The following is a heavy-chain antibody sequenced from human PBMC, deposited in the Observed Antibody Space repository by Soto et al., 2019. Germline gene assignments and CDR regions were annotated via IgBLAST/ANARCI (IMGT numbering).Heavy chain of an antibody. D-gene: IGHD5-12*01. CDR2: IYWDDDK. Sequence: SGPTLVNPTQTLTLTCTFSGFSLTTSGVAVGWIRQPPGKALEWLALIYWDDDKRYSPSLKSRLTITKDTSKNQVVLTVTNMDPVDTATYFCAHRPSGSRGFDPWGQGTLVTVSS. CDR1: GFSLTTSGVA. J-gene: IGHJ5*02. CDR3: AHRPSGSRGFDP. V-gene: IGHV2-5*02.